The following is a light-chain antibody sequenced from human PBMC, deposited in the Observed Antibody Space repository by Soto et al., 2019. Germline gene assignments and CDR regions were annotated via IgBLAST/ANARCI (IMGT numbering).Light chain of an antibody. J-gene: IGLJ7*01. CDR1: SSNIGSNY. V-gene: IGLV1-47*01. Sequence: QTVLTQPPSASGTPGQRVTISCSGSSSNIGSNYVYWYQQLPGTAPKLLIYRNNQRPSGVPDRFSGSKSGTSASLVISGLRSEDEADYYCAAWDGSLSGPVFGGGTQLTVL. CDR3: AAWDGSLSGPV. CDR2: RNN.